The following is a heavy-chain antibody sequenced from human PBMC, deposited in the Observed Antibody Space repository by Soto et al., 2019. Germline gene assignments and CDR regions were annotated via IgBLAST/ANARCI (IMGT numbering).Heavy chain of an antibody. CDR1: GYSFTVYL. V-gene: IGHV5-51*01. CDR3: ARQVAARRDYYGMDV. CDR2: IYPGDSDT. J-gene: IGHJ6*02. D-gene: IGHD6-6*01. Sequence: GEALKLSCTGSGYSFTVYLIGWVRQMPGKGLEWMGIIYPGDSDTRYSPSFQGQVTISADKSISTAYLQWSSLKASDTAMYYCARQVAARRDYYGMDVWGQGTTVTVSS.